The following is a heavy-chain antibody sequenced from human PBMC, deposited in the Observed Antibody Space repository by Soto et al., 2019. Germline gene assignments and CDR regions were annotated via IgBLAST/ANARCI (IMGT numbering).Heavy chain of an antibody. J-gene: IGHJ5*02. Sequence: SETLSLTCTVSGGSISSYYWSWIRRPPGKGLEWIGYIYYSGSTNYNPSLKSRVTISVDTSKNQFSLKLSSVTAADTAVYYCARQWVVAEENWFDPWGQGTLVTVSS. V-gene: IGHV4-59*08. CDR1: GGSISSYY. D-gene: IGHD2-15*01. CDR3: ARQWVVAEENWFDP. CDR2: IYYSGST.